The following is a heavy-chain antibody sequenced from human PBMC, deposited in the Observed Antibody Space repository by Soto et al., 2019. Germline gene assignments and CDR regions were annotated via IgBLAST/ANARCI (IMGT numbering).Heavy chain of an antibody. V-gene: IGHV3-74*01. CDR2: INSDGSST. J-gene: IGHJ6*02. Sequence: GGSLRLSCAASGFTFSSYWMHWVRQAPGKGLVWVSRINSDGSSTSYADSVKGRFTISRDNAKNTLYLQMNSLRAEDTAVYYCARAERGWRGAAAGTVYYGMDVWGQGTTVTVSS. D-gene: IGHD6-13*01. CDR3: ARAERGWRGAAAGTVYYGMDV. CDR1: GFTFSSYW.